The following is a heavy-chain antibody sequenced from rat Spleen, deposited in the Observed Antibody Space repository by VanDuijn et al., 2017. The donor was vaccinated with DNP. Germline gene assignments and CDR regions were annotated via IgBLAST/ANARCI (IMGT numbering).Heavy chain of an antibody. CDR3: ATGWYFDF. Sequence: EVQLVESGGGLVQPGRSMKLSCVASGFTFSNFYLAWVRQAPTTGLEWVASISTGRGTTYYRDSVKGRFTISSDNAKSTLYLQMDSLRSEDTATYYWATGWYFDFWGPGTMVTVSS. V-gene: IGHV5-25*01. D-gene: IGHD5-1*01. CDR1: GFTFSNFY. CDR2: ISTGRGTT. J-gene: IGHJ1*01.